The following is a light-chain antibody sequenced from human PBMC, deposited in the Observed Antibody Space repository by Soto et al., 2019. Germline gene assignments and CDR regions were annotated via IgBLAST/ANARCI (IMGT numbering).Light chain of an antibody. CDR2: HAS. CDR3: QQRSYWPPVFT. Sequence: EIVLTQSPATLSLSPGERATLSCRASQSVSSYLAWYQHKPGQAPRLLIYHASTRATGIPARFSGSGSGTDFTLTISSLEPEDFAVYYCQQRSYWPPVFTFGPGTKVDIK. J-gene: IGKJ3*01. CDR1: QSVSSY. V-gene: IGKV3-11*01.